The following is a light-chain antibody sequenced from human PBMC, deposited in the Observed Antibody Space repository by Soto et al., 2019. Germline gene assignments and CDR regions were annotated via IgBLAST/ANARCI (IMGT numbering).Light chain of an antibody. CDR3: QQYGSSPWT. J-gene: IGKJ1*01. Sequence: EIVLTQSPGTLSLSPGERATLSCRASQSVSSNYLAWYQQKPGQAPRPLIYGASSRATGIPDRFSGSGAGTDFTLNISRLESEDFAVYYCQQYGSSPWTVGQGTKVEIK. V-gene: IGKV3-20*01. CDR1: QSVSSNY. CDR2: GAS.